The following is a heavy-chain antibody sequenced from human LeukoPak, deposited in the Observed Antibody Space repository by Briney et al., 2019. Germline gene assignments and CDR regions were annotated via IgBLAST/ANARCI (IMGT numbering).Heavy chain of an antibody. D-gene: IGHD4-17*01. Sequence: GRSLRLSCAASGFTFSSYGMHWVRQAPGKGLEWVSAISGSGGSTYYADSVKGRFTISRDNSKNTLYLQMNSLRAEDTAVYYCAKDLPVTTFILDYWGQGTLVTVSS. V-gene: IGHV3-23*01. CDR3: AKDLPVTTFILDY. J-gene: IGHJ4*02. CDR1: GFTFSSYG. CDR2: ISGSGGST.